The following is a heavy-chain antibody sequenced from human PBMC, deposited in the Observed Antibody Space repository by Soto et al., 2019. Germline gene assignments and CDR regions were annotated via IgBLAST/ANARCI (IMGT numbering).Heavy chain of an antibody. Sequence: PGGSLRLSCAASGFTFSDYPMHWVRQAPGKGLEWVSVISYDGSNKYYADSVKGRFTTSRDNSKNTLYLQMNSLRAEDTAVYYCSRAREVGWLVQGWFDPWGQGTLVTVSS. CDR3: SRAREVGWLVQGWFDP. CDR2: ISYDGSNK. V-gene: IGHV3-30-3*01. D-gene: IGHD6-19*01. J-gene: IGHJ5*02. CDR1: GFTFSDYP.